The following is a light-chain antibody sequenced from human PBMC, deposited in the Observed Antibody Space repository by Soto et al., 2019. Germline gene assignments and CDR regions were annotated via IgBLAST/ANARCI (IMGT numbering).Light chain of an antibody. CDR2: GAS. J-gene: IGKJ1*01. V-gene: IGKV4-1*01. Sequence: DIVMTQSPDSLAVSLGERATINCKSIQGVLYSSNNKNYLAWYQQKPGQAPRLLIYGASTRATGIPARFSGSGSGTEFTLTISSLQSEDFAVYYCQQYNDWPRTFGQGTKVDIK. CDR1: QGVLYSSNNKNY. CDR3: QQYNDWPRT.